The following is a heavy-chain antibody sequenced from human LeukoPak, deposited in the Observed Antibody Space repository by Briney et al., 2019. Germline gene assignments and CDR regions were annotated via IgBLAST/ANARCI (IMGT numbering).Heavy chain of an antibody. Sequence: GGSLRLSCAASGFTVSSNYMSWVRQAPGKGLEWVSVIYSGGSTYYADSVKGRFTISRDNSKNTLHLQMNSLRAEDTAVYYCARWGRYYDSRYRIYYYYMDVWGKGTTVTVSS. CDR1: GFTVSSNY. J-gene: IGHJ6*03. D-gene: IGHD3-22*01. CDR2: IYSGGST. CDR3: ARWGRYYDSRYRIYYYYMDV. V-gene: IGHV3-53*01.